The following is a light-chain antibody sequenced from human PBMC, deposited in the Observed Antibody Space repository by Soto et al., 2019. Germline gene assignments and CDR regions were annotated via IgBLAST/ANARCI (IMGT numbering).Light chain of an antibody. CDR2: EVT. CDR1: SSDVGGYNY. J-gene: IGLJ2*01. CDR3: SSYAGSDNVL. Sequence: QSALTQPPSASGSPGQSVTISCTGISSDVGGYNYVSWYQQHPGKAPKLMIYEVTKRPSGVHDRFSGSRSGDTASLTVSGLQAEDEADYYCSSYAGSDNVLFGGGTKLTVL. V-gene: IGLV2-8*01.